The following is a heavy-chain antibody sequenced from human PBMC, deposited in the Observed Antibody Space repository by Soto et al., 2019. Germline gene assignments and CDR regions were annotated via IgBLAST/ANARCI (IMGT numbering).Heavy chain of an antibody. CDR3: ARSAGLLWFGESSSHGLDV. J-gene: IGHJ6*01. CDR2: ISHDGSDE. D-gene: IGHD3-10*01. CDR1: GFAFSNYA. V-gene: IGHV3-30-3*01. Sequence: QVQLFESGGGVVQPGRSLRLSCAASGFAFSNYAFHWVRQAPGRGLGWVAVISHDGSDEFYAGSVKGRSLVSRDNSKSTVSLHMNSLSGEDTGIYFCARSAGLLWFGESSSHGLDVWGQGTTVAVSS.